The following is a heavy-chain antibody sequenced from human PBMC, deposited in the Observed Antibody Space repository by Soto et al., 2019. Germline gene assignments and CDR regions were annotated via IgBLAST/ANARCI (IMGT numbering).Heavy chain of an antibody. Sequence: ISKNPGKGLEWIGEINHFGQTHYNPSLGSRVSMSVDLSKNQYSLKLTSLSAADTAVYYCARVRVPAKNYGMDVWGKGTTVTVSS. CDR2: INHFGQT. J-gene: IGHJ6*04. CDR3: ARVRVPAKNYGMDV. V-gene: IGHV4-34*01. D-gene: IGHD2-21*02.